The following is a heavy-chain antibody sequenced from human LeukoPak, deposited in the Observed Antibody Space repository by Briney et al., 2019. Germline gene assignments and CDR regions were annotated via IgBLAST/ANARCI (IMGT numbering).Heavy chain of an antibody. CDR1: GYSFTTYW. D-gene: IGHD2-15*01. J-gene: IGHJ4*02. Sequence: GESLKISCKGSGYSFTTYWIGWVRQMAGKGLEWMGIIYPGDSDTRYSPSFQGQVTISADKSISTAYLQWSSLKASDTAMYYCARARYCSGGSCYAEYWGKGTLVTVSS. CDR3: ARARYCSGGSCYAEY. V-gene: IGHV5-51*03. CDR2: IYPGDSDT.